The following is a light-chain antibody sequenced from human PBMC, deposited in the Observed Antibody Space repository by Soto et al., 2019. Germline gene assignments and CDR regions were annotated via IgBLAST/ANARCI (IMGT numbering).Light chain of an antibody. J-gene: IGKJ5*01. V-gene: IGKV1-39*01. CDR3: QQYGSSPL. CDR2: AAS. CDR1: QSISSY. Sequence: DIQMTQSPSSLSASVGDRVPITCRASQSISSYLNWYQQKPGKAPKLLIYAASSLQSGVPSRFSGSGSGTDFTLTISSLQPEDFAVYYCQQYGSSPLFGQGTRLEIK.